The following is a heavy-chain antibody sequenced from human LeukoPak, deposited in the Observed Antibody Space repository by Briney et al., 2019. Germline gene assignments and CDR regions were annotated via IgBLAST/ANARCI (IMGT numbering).Heavy chain of an antibody. CDR3: ARIKPSFTAYDP. Sequence: ASVKVSCKASGYTFSDYYMHWVRQAPGQGLEWIGWINPNSGGTKYAQKFQGRVTMTRDTSISTAYIEASRLRSDDTAVYYCARIKPSFTAYDPWGQGTLVTVSS. CDR1: GYTFSDYY. CDR2: INPNSGGT. V-gene: IGHV1-2*02. J-gene: IGHJ5*02.